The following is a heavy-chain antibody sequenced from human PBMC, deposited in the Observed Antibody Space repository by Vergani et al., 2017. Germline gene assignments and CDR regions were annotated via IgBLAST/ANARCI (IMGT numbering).Heavy chain of an antibody. CDR3: ARSWEPDDAFDI. CDR2: ISYDGSNK. D-gene: IGHD1-26*01. Sequence: QVQLVESGGGVVQPGRSLRLSCAASGFTFSSYAMHWVRQAPGKGLEWVAVISYDGSNKYYADSVKGRFTISRDNSKNTLYLQMNSLRAEDTAVYYCARSWEPDDAFDIWGKGTMVTGSS. J-gene: IGHJ3*02. CDR1: GFTFSSYA. V-gene: IGHV3-30-3*01.